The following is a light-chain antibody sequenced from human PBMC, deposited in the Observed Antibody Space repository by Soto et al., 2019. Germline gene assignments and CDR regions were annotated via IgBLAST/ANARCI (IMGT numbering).Light chain of an antibody. CDR1: QSVSSY. J-gene: IGKJ4*01. Sequence: EIVLTKAPAILYLSPGDRATLSCRASQSVSSYLAWYQQKPGQAPRLLLYDASNRATGIPARFSGSGAGTDFTLTISSLEPEDVAVYYCQQRSNRPRLTFGGGTKVEIK. CDR3: QQRSNRPRLT. V-gene: IGKV3-11*01. CDR2: DAS.